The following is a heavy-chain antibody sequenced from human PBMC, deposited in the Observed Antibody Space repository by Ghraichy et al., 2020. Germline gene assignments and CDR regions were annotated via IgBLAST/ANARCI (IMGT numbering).Heavy chain of an antibody. CDR2: IYYSGST. J-gene: IGHJ4*02. V-gene: IGHV4-30-4*01. D-gene: IGHD3-10*01. CDR1: GGSISSGDYY. Sequence: SETLSLTCTVSGGSISSGDYYWSWIRQPPGKGLEWIGYIYYSGSTYYNPSLKSRVTISVDTSKNQFSLKLSSVTAADTAVYYCARDRLWFGELTPNYFDYWGQGTLVTVSS. CDR3: ARDRLWFGELTPNYFDY.